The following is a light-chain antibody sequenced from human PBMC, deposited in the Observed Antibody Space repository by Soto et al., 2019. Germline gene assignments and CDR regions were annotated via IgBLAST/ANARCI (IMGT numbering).Light chain of an antibody. Sequence: QSVLTQAASVSGSPGQSITISCTGISSDVGSYYLVSWYQQHPGKAPKLMIYEGSKRPSGVPNRFSASKSGYTASLTISGLQAEDEADYFCCSYAGGTAFFVFGTGTKLTVL. CDR3: CSYAGGTAFFV. J-gene: IGLJ1*01. V-gene: IGLV2-23*01. CDR1: SSDVGSYYL. CDR2: EGS.